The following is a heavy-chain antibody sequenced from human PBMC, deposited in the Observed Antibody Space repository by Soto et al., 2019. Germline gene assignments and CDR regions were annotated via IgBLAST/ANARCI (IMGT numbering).Heavy chain of an antibody. V-gene: IGHV4-34*01. CDR3: ARALGYCSGGSCYPIYGMDV. CDR1: GGSFSGYY. Sequence: SETLSLTCAVYGGSFSGYYWSWIRQPPGKGLEWIGEINHSGSTNYNPSLKSRVTISVDTSKNQFSLKLSSVTAADTAVYYCARALGYCSGGSCYPIYGMDVWGQGTTVTVSS. CDR2: INHSGST. J-gene: IGHJ6*02. D-gene: IGHD2-15*01.